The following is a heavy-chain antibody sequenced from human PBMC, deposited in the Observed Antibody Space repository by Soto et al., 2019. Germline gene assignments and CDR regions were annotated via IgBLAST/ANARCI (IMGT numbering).Heavy chain of an antibody. J-gene: IGHJ4*02. CDR3: ARRKPLGPYYFDF. Sequence: ESGPTLVNPTQTLTLTCTVAGFSLRTPGMRVSWLRQPPGKALEWLGRVDWNDDAFYDTSLTTRLTISKENSRNRVVLTLTNVDPVDTASYYCARRKPLGPYYFDFWGQGALVTVSS. CDR2: VDWNDDA. D-gene: IGHD1-26*01. V-gene: IGHV2-70*04. CDR1: GFSLRTPGMR.